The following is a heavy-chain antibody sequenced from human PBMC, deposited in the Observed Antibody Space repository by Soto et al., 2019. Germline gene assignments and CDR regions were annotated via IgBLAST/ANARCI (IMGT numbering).Heavy chain of an antibody. CDR3: ARGPYSYGPLYYYYGMDV. J-gene: IGHJ6*02. CDR1: GYTFTSYG. V-gene: IGHV1-69*13. CDR2: IIPIFGTA. Sequence: SVKVSCKASGYTFTSYGISWVRQAPGQGLEWMGWIIPIFGTANYAQKFQGRVTITADESTSTAYMELSSLRSEDTAVYYCARGPYSYGPLYYYYGMDVWGQGTTVTVSS. D-gene: IGHD5-18*01.